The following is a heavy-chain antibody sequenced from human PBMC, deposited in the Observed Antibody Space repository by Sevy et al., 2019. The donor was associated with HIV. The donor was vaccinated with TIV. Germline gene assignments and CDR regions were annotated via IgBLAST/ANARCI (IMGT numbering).Heavy chain of an antibody. Sequence: GGSLRLSCAASGFTFSSYAMSWVHQAPGKGLEWVSAISGSGGSTYYADSVKGRFTISRDNSKNTLYLQMNSLRAEDTAVYYCASSMVVVPAATFDYWGQGTLVTVSS. V-gene: IGHV3-23*01. CDR1: GFTFSSYA. CDR3: ASSMVVVPAATFDY. J-gene: IGHJ4*02. CDR2: ISGSGGST. D-gene: IGHD2-2*01.